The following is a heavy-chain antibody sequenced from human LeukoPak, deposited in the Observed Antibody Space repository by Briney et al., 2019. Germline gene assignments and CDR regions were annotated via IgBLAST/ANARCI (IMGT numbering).Heavy chain of an antibody. CDR1: GFTFSSYG. CDR2: IRNDASHD. Sequence: GGSLRLSCAASGFTFSSYGMHWVRQAPGKGLEWVAVIRNDASHDNYVDSVKGRFTISRDNSKNTLYLQMNSLRAEDTAVYYCAKAQGIAVAMNYYYYYGMDVWGQGTTVTVSS. D-gene: IGHD6-19*01. CDR3: AKAQGIAVAMNYYYYYGMDV. J-gene: IGHJ6*02. V-gene: IGHV3-33*06.